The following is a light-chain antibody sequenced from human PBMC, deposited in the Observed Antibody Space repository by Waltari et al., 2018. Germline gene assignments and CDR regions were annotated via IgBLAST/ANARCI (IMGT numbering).Light chain of an antibody. J-gene: IGKJ1*01. CDR3: QQFQSHLRT. Sequence: DIVMTQSPETPAVSLGERATITCKSSQRVLHSSNDQNYFAWYHQQPGQPPKLLIGWAPTRKSGVPDRFSGSGSGTDFTLTISSLQAEDVAVYYCQQFQSHLRTFGQGTKVEIK. CDR2: WAP. V-gene: IGKV4-1*01. CDR1: QRVLHSSNDQNY.